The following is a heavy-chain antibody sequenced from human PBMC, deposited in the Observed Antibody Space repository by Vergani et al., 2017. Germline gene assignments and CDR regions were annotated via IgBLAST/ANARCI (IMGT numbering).Heavy chain of an antibody. D-gene: IGHD3-3*01. J-gene: IGHJ4*02. CDR2: IYYSGST. CDR1: GGSISSGSYY. Sequence: QVQLQESGPGLVKPSQTLSLTCTVSGGSISSGSYYWGWIRQPPGKGLEWIGSIYYSGSTYYNPSLKSRVTIYVDTSKNQFYLKLSSLTAADTAVYYCARRGGALRFLEWLPFDYWGQGTLVTVSS. CDR3: ARRGGALRFLEWLPFDY. V-gene: IGHV4-39*01.